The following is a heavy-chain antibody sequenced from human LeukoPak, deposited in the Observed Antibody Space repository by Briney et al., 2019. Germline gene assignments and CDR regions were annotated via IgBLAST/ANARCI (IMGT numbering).Heavy chain of an antibody. D-gene: IGHD3-10*01. CDR3: ARGPSGSVPLYFDY. CDR1: GFTFDDYG. V-gene: IGHV3-20*04. CDR2: INWNGGYT. Sequence: GGSLRLSCAASGFTFDDYGMTWVRQAPGKGLEWVSGINWNGGYTHYADSVKGRFTISRDNAKNSIYVQITSLRADDTALYYCARGPSGSVPLYFDYWGQGTLVTVSS. J-gene: IGHJ4*02.